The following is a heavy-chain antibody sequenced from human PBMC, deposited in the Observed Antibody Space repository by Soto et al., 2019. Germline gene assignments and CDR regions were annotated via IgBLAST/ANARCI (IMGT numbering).Heavy chain of an antibody. J-gene: IGHJ6*02. Sequence: SETLSLTCAVSGGPISSSNWWSWVRQPPGKGLEWIGEIYHSGSTNYNPSLKSRVTISVDKSKNQFSLKLSSVTAADTAVYYCARDRGSVSYYYYGMDVWGQGTTVTV. CDR1: GGPISSSNW. CDR3: ARDRGSVSYYYYGMDV. V-gene: IGHV4-4*02. CDR2: IYHSGST. D-gene: IGHD3-10*01.